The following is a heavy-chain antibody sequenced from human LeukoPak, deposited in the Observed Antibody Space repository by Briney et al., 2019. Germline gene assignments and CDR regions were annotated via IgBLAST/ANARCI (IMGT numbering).Heavy chain of an antibody. V-gene: IGHV3-30-3*01. CDR3: ARGRYDFWSGYSNYYYYYGMDV. CDR1: GFTFSSYA. Sequence: PGRSLRPSCAASGFTFSSYAMHWVRQAPGKGLEWVAVISYDGSNKYYADSVKGRFTISRDNSKNTLYLQMNSLRAEDTAVYYCARGRYDFWSGYSNYYYYYGMDVWGQGTTVTVSS. CDR2: ISYDGSNK. J-gene: IGHJ6*02. D-gene: IGHD3-3*01.